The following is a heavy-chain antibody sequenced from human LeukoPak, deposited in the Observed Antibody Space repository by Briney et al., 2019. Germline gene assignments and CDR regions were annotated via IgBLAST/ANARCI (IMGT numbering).Heavy chain of an antibody. CDR3: AGDLHYYVAMDV. CDR1: GFTFSAYA. CDR2: IGSDNKP. V-gene: IGHV3-23*05. Sequence: GGSLRLSCEASGFTFSAYAMTWVRQAPGKGLERVSSIGSDNKPHYSESVKGRFAISRDNSKSMLFLQLNSLRAEDTALYYCAGDLHYYVAMDVWGQGTTVTVSS. J-gene: IGHJ6*02. D-gene: IGHD3-10*02.